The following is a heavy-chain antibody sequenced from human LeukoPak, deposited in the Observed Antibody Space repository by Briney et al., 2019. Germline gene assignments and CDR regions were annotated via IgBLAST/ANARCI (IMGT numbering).Heavy chain of an antibody. CDR2: IRYDGNNK. J-gene: IGHJ4*02. D-gene: IGHD3-3*01. CDR3: AKSNYDFWSGLSGLIDY. V-gene: IGHV3-30*02. CDR1: GFTFSSYG. Sequence: GGPLRLSCAASGFTFSSYGMHWVRQAPGRGLEWVAFIRYDGNNKYYADSVKGRSTISRDNSKNTLYLQMNSLRAEDTAVYYCAKSNYDFWSGLSGLIDYWGQGTLVTVSS.